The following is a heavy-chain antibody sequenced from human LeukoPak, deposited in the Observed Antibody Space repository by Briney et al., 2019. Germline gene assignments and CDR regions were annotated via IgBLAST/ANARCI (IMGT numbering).Heavy chain of an antibody. V-gene: IGHV3-7*04. CDR1: GFTFSNYW. CDR3: ARVPATVKADY. CDR2: IKQDGSAK. D-gene: IGHD4-17*01. Sequence: GGSLRLSCAASGFTFSNYWMNWVRQAPGKGLEWVANIKQDGSAKYYVDSVKGRFTISRDNAKSSLFLQMNSLRGEDTAVYYCARVPATVKADYWGQGTLVTVPS. J-gene: IGHJ4*02.